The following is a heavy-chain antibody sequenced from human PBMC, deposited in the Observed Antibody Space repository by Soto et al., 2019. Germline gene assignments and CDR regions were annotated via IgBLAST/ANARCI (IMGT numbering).Heavy chain of an antibody. Sequence: PSETLSLTCTVSGGSISSGDYYWSWIRQPPGKGLEWIGYIYYSGSTYYNPSLKSRVTISVDTSKNQFSLKLSSVTAADTAVYYCARVRIMGISASSSWKAYYYYGMGVWGQGTTVTVSS. J-gene: IGHJ6*02. D-gene: IGHD6-13*01. CDR1: GGSISSGDYY. CDR2: IYYSGST. V-gene: IGHV4-30-4*01. CDR3: ARVRIMGISASSSWKAYYYYGMGV.